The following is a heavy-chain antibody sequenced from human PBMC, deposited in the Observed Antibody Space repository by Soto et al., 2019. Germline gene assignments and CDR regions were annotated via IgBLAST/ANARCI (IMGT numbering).Heavy chain of an antibody. CDR3: ARVTLKAGNWFDP. CDR1: GYTFTDYF. V-gene: IGHV1-2*02. Sequence: WASVKVSCKASGYTFTDYFIHWVRQAPGQGFEWMGWINPNSRGTNYAQKFQGRVTMTRDTSNSTAYMELRGLRSDDTAVYYCARVTLKAGNWFDPWGQGTLVTVSS. J-gene: IGHJ5*02. CDR2: INPNSRGT.